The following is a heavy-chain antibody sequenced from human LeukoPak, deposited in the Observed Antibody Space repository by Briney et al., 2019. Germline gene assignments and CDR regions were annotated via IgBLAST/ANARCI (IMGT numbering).Heavy chain of an antibody. D-gene: IGHD3-22*01. V-gene: IGHV3-73*01. CDR1: GFTFSGSA. CDR3: TRHHYYDSSGYYSEYFQH. Sequence: QPGGSLRLXCAASGFTFSGSAMHWVRQASGKGLEWVGRIRSKANSYATAYAASVKGRFTISRDDSKNTAYLQMNSLKTEDTAVYYCTRHHYYDSSGYYSEYFQHWGQGSLVTVSS. J-gene: IGHJ1*01. CDR2: IRSKANSYAT.